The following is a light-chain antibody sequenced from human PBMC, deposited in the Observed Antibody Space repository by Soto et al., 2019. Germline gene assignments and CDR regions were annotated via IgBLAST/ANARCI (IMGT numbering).Light chain of an antibody. Sequence: DMVLTQSPGTLSLSPGERSTLSCRASRGLASSYLGWYQQKPGQPPRLLLYAASKRATGIPDRFSGSGSGTDFTLTIKRLEPEDSAVYYCQQYGSSPPYTFGQGTTVDIK. V-gene: IGKV3-20*01. CDR1: RGLASSY. CDR2: AAS. J-gene: IGKJ2*01. CDR3: QQYGSSPPYT.